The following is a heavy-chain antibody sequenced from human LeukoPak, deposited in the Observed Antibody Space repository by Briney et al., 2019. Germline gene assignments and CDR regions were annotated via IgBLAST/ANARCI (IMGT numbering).Heavy chain of an antibody. Sequence: GASVKVSCKASGYTFTGYYMHWVRQAPGQGLEWMGIINPSGGSTSYAQKFQGRVTMTRDTSTSTVYMELSSLRSGDTAVYYCARIGEWELPDYWGQGTLVTVSS. CDR3: ARIGEWELPDY. V-gene: IGHV1-46*01. D-gene: IGHD1-26*01. CDR2: INPSGGST. J-gene: IGHJ4*02. CDR1: GYTFTGYY.